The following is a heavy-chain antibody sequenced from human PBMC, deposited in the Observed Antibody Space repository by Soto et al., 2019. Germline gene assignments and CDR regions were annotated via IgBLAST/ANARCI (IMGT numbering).Heavy chain of an antibody. Sequence: GASVKVSCKASGYTFTSYAMHWVRQAPGQRLEWMGWINGGNGNTKYSQKFQGRVTITRDTSASTAYMELSSLRSEDTAVYYCARDSIAARGNFQHWGQGTLVTVSS. J-gene: IGHJ1*01. CDR1: GYTFTSYA. CDR2: INGGNGNT. CDR3: ARDSIAARGNFQH. D-gene: IGHD6-6*01. V-gene: IGHV1-3*01.